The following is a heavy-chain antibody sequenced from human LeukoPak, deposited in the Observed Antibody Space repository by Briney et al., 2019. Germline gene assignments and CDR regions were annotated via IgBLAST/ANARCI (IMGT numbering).Heavy chain of an antibody. CDR1: GFTFRRYW. CDR2: IKQDGGEK. D-gene: IGHD1-20*01. V-gene: IGHV3-7*05. CDR3: ARDSNNWSDGDAFDG. Sequence: GGSLRLSCAASGFTFRRYWMSWARQASGKGLEWVANIKQDGGEKYYVDSVKGRFTISRDNAKNSLYLQMNSLRAEDTAVYYCARDSNNWSDGDAFDGWGQGTMVTVSS. J-gene: IGHJ3*01.